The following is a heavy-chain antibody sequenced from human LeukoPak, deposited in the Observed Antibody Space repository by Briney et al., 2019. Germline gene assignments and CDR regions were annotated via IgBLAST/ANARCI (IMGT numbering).Heavy chain of an antibody. J-gene: IGHJ5*02. V-gene: IGHV3-7*01. Sequence: GGSLRLSCAASGFTFSSYWMSWVRQAPGKGLEWVANIKQDGSEKYYVDSVKGRFTISRDNAKNSLYLQMNSLRAADTAVYYCARCKRSVAAGTEFDPWGQGTLVTVSS. CDR1: GFTFSSYW. D-gene: IGHD6-13*01. CDR3: ARCKRSVAAGTEFDP. CDR2: IKQDGSEK.